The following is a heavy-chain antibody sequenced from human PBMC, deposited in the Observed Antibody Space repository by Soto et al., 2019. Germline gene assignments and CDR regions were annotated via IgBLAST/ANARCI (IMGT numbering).Heavy chain of an antibody. CDR2: IAYDGSNK. CDR3: ARESVNYYDSSGYYGDY. CDR1: GFTLSSYA. Sequence: QVQLVESGGGVVQPGRSLRLSCAASGFTLSSYAMHWVRQAPGKGLEWVGVIAYDGSNKYYADSVKGRFTISRDNSKNTLYLQMNSLRAEDTAVYYCARESVNYYDSSGYYGDYWGQGTLVTVSS. J-gene: IGHJ4*02. D-gene: IGHD3-22*01. V-gene: IGHV3-30-3*01.